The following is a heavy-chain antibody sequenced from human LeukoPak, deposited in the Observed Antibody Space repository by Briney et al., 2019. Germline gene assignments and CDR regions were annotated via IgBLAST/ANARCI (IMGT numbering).Heavy chain of an antibody. J-gene: IGHJ4*02. V-gene: IGHV3-20*04. CDR2: INYNGAIT. Sequence: SAGSLRLSCATSGFTFVDYGLSWVRRAPGKGLEWLCAINYNGAITDYADSVKGRFTISRDNAKNSLYLRMDSLRAEDTALYYCARDRLGPSFSVSHFDLWGQGTLVTVSS. CDR1: GFTFVDYG. D-gene: IGHD3-3*02. CDR3: ARDRLGPSFSVSHFDL.